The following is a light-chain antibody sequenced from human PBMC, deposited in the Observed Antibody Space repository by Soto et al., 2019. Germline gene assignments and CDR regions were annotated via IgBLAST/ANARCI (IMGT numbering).Light chain of an antibody. J-gene: IGLJ3*02. V-gene: IGLV4-69*01. Sequence: QPVLTQSPSASASLGASVKLTCTLSSGHSSYAIAWHQQQPEKGPRYLMKLNSDGSHSKGDGIPDRFSGSSSGAERYLTISGLQSEDEADYYCQTWGTGSGVFGGGTKLTVL. CDR2: LNSDGSH. CDR3: QTWGTGSGV. CDR1: SGHSSYA.